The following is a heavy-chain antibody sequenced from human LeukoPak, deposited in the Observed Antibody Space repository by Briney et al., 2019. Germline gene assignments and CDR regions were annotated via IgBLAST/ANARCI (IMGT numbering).Heavy chain of an antibody. Sequence: GGSLRLSCAASGFSFSTYAMGWVRQAPGKGLEWVSSISGTGDSTYYADAVKGRFTISRDNSKNTLYLQMNSLRAEGTAVYYCVEDVVVIVAAKPGIWGQGTLVTVSS. J-gene: IGHJ4*02. V-gene: IGHV3-23*01. CDR1: GFSFSTYA. D-gene: IGHD2-15*01. CDR2: ISGTGDST. CDR3: VEDVVVIVAAKPGI.